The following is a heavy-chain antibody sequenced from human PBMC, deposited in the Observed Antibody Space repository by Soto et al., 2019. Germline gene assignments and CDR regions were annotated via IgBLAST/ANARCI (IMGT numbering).Heavy chain of an antibody. CDR2: ISYDGSSN. J-gene: IGHJ3*01. Sequence: QAQLVESGGGVVQPGTSLTLSCAASGFVFSSYGFHWVRQAPGKGLEWVAIISYDGSSNYYADSVKGRFTISRDNSKSTLFLKRNSLRTEESVIYYGATFDIYDFWSGYLPRDAFDLWGQGTMVTVFS. CDR3: ATFDIYDFWSGYLPRDAFDL. CDR1: GFVFSSYG. V-gene: IGHV3-30*03. D-gene: IGHD3-3*01.